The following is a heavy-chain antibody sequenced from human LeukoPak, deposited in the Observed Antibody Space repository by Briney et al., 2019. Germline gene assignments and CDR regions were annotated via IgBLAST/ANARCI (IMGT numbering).Heavy chain of an antibody. D-gene: IGHD6-25*01. CDR3: ARRPSSGIFDP. J-gene: IGHJ5*02. CDR2: IYYSGST. CDR1: GGSISSYY. V-gene: IGHV4-59*08. Sequence: KSSETLSLTCTVSGGSISSYYWSWIRQPPGKGLEWIGYIYYSGSTNYNPSLKSRVTISVDTSKNQFSLKLSSVTAADTAVYYCARRPSSGIFDPWGQGTLVTVSS.